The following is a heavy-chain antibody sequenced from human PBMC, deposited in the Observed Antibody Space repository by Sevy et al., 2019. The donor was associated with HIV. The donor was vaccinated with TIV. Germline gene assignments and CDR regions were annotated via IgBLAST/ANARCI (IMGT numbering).Heavy chain of an antibody. D-gene: IGHD2-15*01. V-gene: IGHV3-48*02. J-gene: IGHJ6*02. CDR2: ISSGSSTI. CDR3: AADRRWSYYYYGMDV. Sequence: GGSLRLSCAASGFTFSSYSMNWVRQAPGKGLEWVSYISSGSSTIYYADSVKGRFTISRDKAKNSLYLQMNSLRDEDTAVYYCAADRRWSYYYYGMDVWGQGTTVTVSS. CDR1: GFTFSSYS.